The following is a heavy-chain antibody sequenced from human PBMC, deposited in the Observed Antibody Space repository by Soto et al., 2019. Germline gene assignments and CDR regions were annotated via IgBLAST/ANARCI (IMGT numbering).Heavy chain of an antibody. D-gene: IGHD2-2*01. CDR2: VYYSGST. J-gene: IGHJ1*01. CDR3: AREVLPAYPYFQH. V-gene: IGHV4-39*02. Sequence: QLQLQESGPGLVKPSETLSLTCTVAGGSISSSNYYWGWIRQPPGKGLEWIGSVYYSGSTYYNPSLKSRVTISVDTSKNQFSLKLSSVTAADTAVYYCAREVLPAYPYFQHWGQGTLITVSS. CDR1: GGSISSSNYY.